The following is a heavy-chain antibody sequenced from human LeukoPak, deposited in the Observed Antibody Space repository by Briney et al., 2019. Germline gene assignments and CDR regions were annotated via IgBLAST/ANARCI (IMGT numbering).Heavy chain of an antibody. D-gene: IGHD3-9*01. Sequence: SGGSLRLSCAASGFTFSSYAMSWVRQAPGKGLEWVSLIGGSGGRTYYADSVKGRFTISRDNSKNTLFLQMNSLRAEDTAAYFCAKADYDILTSYYSYYYYYMDVWGRGPTVTVSS. V-gene: IGHV3-23*01. J-gene: IGHJ6*03. CDR3: AKADYDILTSYYSYYYYYMDV. CDR1: GFTFSSYA. CDR2: IGGSGGRT.